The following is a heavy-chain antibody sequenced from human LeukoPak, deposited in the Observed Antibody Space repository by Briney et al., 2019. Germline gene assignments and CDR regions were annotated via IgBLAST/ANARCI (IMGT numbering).Heavy chain of an antibody. CDR3: ARVIAAAGNEYYYYYYYMDV. CDR1: GGTFSSYA. J-gene: IGHJ6*03. D-gene: IGHD6-13*01. Sequence: SVKVSCKASGGTFSSYAISWVRQAPGQGLEWMGGIIPIFGTANYAQKFQGRVTITADESTSTAYMELSSLRSEDTAVYYCARVIAAAGNEYYYYYYYMDVWGKGTTVTVSS. CDR2: IIPIFGTA. V-gene: IGHV1-69*13.